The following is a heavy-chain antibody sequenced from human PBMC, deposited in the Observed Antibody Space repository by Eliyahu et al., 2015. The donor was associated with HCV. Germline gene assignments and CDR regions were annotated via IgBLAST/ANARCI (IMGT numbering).Heavy chain of an antibody. V-gene: IGHV3-23*01. J-gene: IGHJ6*02. D-gene: IGHD2-21*02. CDR2: ISGSGGNT. Sequence: EVQLLESGGDLVQSGGSLRLSCEASGFSFSIXVMSWVRQAPGKGLEWVSGISGSGGNTYDADSVKGRFTISRDXSKNTLYLQMNSLRAEDTAIYYCAKDRGSGGYSYSSYGMDAWGQGTTVTVSS. CDR3: AKDRGSGGYSYSSYGMDA. CDR1: GFSFSIXV.